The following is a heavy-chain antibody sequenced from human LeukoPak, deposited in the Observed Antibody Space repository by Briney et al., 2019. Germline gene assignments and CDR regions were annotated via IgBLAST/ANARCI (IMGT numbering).Heavy chain of an antibody. CDR2: IYPGDSDT. D-gene: IGHD6-19*01. J-gene: IGHJ3*02. CDR3: ARRSRQTSGWYGPHDAFDI. V-gene: IGHV5-51*01. Sequence: GESLKISCKGSGYSFTSYWIGWVRQKPGKGLEWMGIIYPGDSDTRYSPSFQGQVTISADKSISTAYLQWSSLKAPDTAMYYCARRSRQTSGWYGPHDAFDIWGQGTMVTVSS. CDR1: GYSFTSYW.